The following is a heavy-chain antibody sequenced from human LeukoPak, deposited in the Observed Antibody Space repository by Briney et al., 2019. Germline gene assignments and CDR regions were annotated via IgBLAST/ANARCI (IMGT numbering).Heavy chain of an antibody. Sequence: PSETLSLTCTVSGGSISSSSYYWGWIRQPPGKGLEWIGSIYCSGTTHYNPSLKSRVTIAVDTSKNQFSLKLISVTAADTAVYYCARLGVAVARPAYYYYYYYMDVWGKGTTVTISS. CDR3: ARLGVAVARPAYYYYYYYMDV. CDR1: GGSISSSSYY. D-gene: IGHD6-19*01. V-gene: IGHV4-39*07. CDR2: IYCSGTT. J-gene: IGHJ6*03.